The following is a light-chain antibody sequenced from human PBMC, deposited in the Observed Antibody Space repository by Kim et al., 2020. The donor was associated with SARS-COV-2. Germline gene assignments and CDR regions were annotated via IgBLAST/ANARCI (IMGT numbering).Light chain of an antibody. Sequence: GQSVSISCSGSSSNIGNNYVYWYQQFPGMAPKLLIYRKNLRPSGVPDRISGSKSGTSASLAISGLRSEDEADYYCAAWDDSLSGYVFGTGTKVTVL. J-gene: IGLJ1*01. CDR1: SSNIGNNY. CDR2: RKN. CDR3: AAWDDSLSGYV. V-gene: IGLV1-47*01.